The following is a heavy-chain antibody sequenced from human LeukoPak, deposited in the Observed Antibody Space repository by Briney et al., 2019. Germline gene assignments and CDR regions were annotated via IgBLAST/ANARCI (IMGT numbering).Heavy chain of an antibody. J-gene: IGHJ4*02. CDR3: ARALYYGSGRTYYFDY. Sequence: GGSLRLSCAASGFTFSSYSMNWVRQAPGKGLEWVSYISSSSSTIYYADSVKGRFTISRDNAKNSLYLQMNSLRAEDTAVYYRARALYYGSGRTYYFDYWGQGTLVTVSS. D-gene: IGHD3-10*01. CDR1: GFTFSSYS. V-gene: IGHV3-48*04. CDR2: ISSSSSTI.